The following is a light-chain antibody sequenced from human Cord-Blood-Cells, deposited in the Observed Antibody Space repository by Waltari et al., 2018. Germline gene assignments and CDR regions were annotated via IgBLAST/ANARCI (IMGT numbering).Light chain of an antibody. CDR1: SSDVGCLNY. CDR2: YVI. V-gene: IGLV2-14*03. CDR3: SSYTSSSTWV. J-gene: IGLJ3*02. Sequence: QSALTQPASVSGSHGQSIPIPCTGTSSDVGCLNYFSWSQQHPNKTPKLMIYYVIKRPSGVSNRFSGSKSGNTASLTISGLQAEDEADYYCSSYTSSSTWVFGGGTKLTVL.